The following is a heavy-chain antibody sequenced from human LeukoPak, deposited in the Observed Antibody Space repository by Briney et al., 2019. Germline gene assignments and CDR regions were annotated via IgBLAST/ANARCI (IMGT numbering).Heavy chain of an antibody. J-gene: IGHJ4*02. CDR1: GFTFSSYS. CDR2: ISSSNSYI. Sequence: AGGSLRLSCAASGFTFSSYSMTWVRQTPGKGLEWVSSISSSNSYIYYADSVKGRFTISRDNAKNSLYLQMNSLRAEDTAVYYCATGTNYDSLDYWGQGTLVTVSS. D-gene: IGHD3-3*01. V-gene: IGHV3-21*04. CDR3: ATGTNYDSLDY.